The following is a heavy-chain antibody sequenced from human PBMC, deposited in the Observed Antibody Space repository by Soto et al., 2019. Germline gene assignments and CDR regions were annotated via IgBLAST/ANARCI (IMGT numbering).Heavy chain of an antibody. CDR3: AQGGAVYGLLTHDY. CDR1: GFTFSDYA. V-gene: IGHV3-23*01. D-gene: IGHD3-9*01. J-gene: IGHJ4*02. CDR2: ITGSSSNL. Sequence: EVQLLESGGGLEQPGGSLRLSCAASGFTFSDYAMSWVRQAPGKGLEWVTTITGSSSNLYYTDSVKGRFAISSDNSRNILFLQMNSLTAEDTAVYYCAQGGAVYGLLTHDYWGQGTLVTVSS.